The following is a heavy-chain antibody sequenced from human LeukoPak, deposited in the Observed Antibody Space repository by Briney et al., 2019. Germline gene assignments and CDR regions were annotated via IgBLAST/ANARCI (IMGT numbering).Heavy chain of an antibody. Sequence: PGGSLKLSCAASGFTFSDSAIHWVRQASGKGLEWVGRIRGKGSSDPPAYAASVKDRFTISRDDSESTAYLQMNSLKAEDTAVYYCTVPQSGGNWFDPWGPGTQVTVSS. CDR2: IRGKGSSDPP. V-gene: IGHV3-73*01. CDR1: GFTFSDSA. CDR3: TVPQSGGNWFDP. J-gene: IGHJ5*02. D-gene: IGHD3-16*01.